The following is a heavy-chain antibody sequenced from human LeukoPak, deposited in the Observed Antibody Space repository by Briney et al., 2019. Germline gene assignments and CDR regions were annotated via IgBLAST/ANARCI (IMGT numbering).Heavy chain of an antibody. CDR2: IYHSGST. J-gene: IGHJ3*02. CDR1: GYSISSGYY. CDR3: ARHLLYSAARPHAFDI. D-gene: IGHD6-6*01. Sequence: SETLSLTCTVSGYSISSGYYWGWIRQPPGKGLEWIGSIYHSGSTYYNPSLKSRVTISVDTSKNQFSLKLSSVTAADTAVYYCARHLLYSAARPHAFDIWGQGTMVTVSS. V-gene: IGHV4-38-2*02.